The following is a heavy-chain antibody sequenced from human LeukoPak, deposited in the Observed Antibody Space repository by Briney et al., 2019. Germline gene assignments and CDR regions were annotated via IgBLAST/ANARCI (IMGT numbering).Heavy chain of an antibody. CDR3: ARGSMGYFDY. Sequence: GGSLRLSCAASGFTFSSYAMHWVRQAPGKGLEWVAVISYDGSNKYYADSVKGRFTISRDNSKNTLYLQMNSLRAEDTAVYYCARGSMGYFDYWGQETLVTVSS. CDR1: GFTFSSYA. CDR2: ISYDGSNK. V-gene: IGHV3-30*04. D-gene: IGHD6-6*01. J-gene: IGHJ4*02.